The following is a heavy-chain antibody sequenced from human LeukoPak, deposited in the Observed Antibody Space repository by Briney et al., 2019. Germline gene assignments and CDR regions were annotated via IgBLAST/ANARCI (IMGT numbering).Heavy chain of an antibody. Sequence: PGGSLRLSCAASGFTVSSNYMSWVRQAPGKGLEWVSVIYSDGSTYYADSVKGRFTISRDNSKNTLYLQMNSLRAEDTAVYYCAREWSRGGMDVWGQGTTVTVSS. CDR3: AREWSRGGMDV. CDR1: GFTVSSNY. D-gene: IGHD2-15*01. V-gene: IGHV3-53*01. J-gene: IGHJ6*02. CDR2: IYSDGST.